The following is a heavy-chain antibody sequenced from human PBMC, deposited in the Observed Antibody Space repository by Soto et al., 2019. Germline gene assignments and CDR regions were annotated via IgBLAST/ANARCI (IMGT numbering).Heavy chain of an antibody. CDR3: ARGSPPALDWNPDNNWFDP. J-gene: IGHJ5*02. CDR2: INWNGGST. CDR1: GFTFDDYG. D-gene: IGHD1-1*01. Sequence: EVQLVESGGGVVRPGGSLRLSCAASGFTFDDYGMSWVRQAPGKGLEWVSGINWNGGSTGYADSVKGRFTISRDNAKNSLYLQMNSLRAEDTALYHCARGSPPALDWNPDNNWFDPWGQGALVTVSS. V-gene: IGHV3-20*01.